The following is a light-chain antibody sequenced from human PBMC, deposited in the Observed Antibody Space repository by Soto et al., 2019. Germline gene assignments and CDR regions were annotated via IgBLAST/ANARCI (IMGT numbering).Light chain of an antibody. CDR3: QKYSSVPV. V-gene: IGKV1-27*01. Sequence: DIQMTQSPTSLSASVGDRVTITCRARQGIRNFVAWYQQKPGKAPKLLIYAASTLQSGVPSRLSGSGSGTDFTLTINSLQPEDVATYSCQKYSSVPVFGPGTKVEIK. CDR1: QGIRNF. J-gene: IGKJ3*01. CDR2: AAS.